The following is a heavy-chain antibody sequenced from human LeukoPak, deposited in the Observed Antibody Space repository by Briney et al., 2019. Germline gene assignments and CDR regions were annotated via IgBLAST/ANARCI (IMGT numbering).Heavy chain of an antibody. D-gene: IGHD5-12*01. CDR1: GGTFSSYA. CDR2: IIPIFGTA. J-gene: IGHJ6*02. CDR3: ASGKVAPNYYFGMDV. V-gene: IGHV1-69*13. Sequence: ASVKVSCKASGGTFSSYAISWVRQAPGQGLEWMGGIIPIFGTANYAQKFQGRVTITADESTSIVYMELSSLRSEDTAVYYCASGKVAPNYYFGMDVWGQGTTVTVSS.